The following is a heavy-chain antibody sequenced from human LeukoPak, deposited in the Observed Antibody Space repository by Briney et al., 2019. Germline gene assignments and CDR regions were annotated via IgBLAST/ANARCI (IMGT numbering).Heavy chain of an antibody. V-gene: IGHV3-7*01. J-gene: IGHJ4*02. CDR2: INQDGGTK. D-gene: IGHD1/OR15-1a*01. Sequence: GGSLRLSCAASGCTFTTYYMSRVRQAPGKGLEWVANINQDGGTKYNVDVVKGRLTISRDNAIISVFLQMNSLRAEDTAVYYCARENWTNDFRGQGTLVTVSS. CDR3: ARENWTNDF. CDR1: GCTFTTYY.